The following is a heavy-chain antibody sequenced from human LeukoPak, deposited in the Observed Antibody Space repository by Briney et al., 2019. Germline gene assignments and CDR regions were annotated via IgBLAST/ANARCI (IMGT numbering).Heavy chain of an antibody. CDR3: ARENTYGYSYGMDV. CDR2: INSSGGNT. CDR1: GYTFTSYY. Sequence: ASVKVSCKASGYTFTSYYMYWVRQAPGQGLEXMGIINSSGGNTSYAQNLQGRVTMTRDTSARLVYMELRSLRSEDTAVYYCARENTYGYSYGMDVWGQGTTVTVSS. J-gene: IGHJ6*02. D-gene: IGHD3-22*01. V-gene: IGHV1-46*01.